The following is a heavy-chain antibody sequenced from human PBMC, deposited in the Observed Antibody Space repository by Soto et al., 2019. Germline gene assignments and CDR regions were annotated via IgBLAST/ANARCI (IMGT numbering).Heavy chain of an antibody. CDR2: IIPILGIA. Sequence: GASVKVSCKASGGTFSSYTISWVRQAPGQGLEWMGRIIPILGIANYAQKFQGRVTITADKSTSTAYMELSSLRSEDTAVYYCARGDYSSSPPSNYYSYYYMDVWGKGTTVTVSS. CDR3: ARGDYSSSPPSNYYSYYYMDV. J-gene: IGHJ6*03. V-gene: IGHV1-69*02. D-gene: IGHD6-6*01. CDR1: GGTFSSYT.